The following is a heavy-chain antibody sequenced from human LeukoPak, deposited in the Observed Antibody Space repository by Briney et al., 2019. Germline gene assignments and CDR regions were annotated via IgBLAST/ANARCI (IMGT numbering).Heavy chain of an antibody. CDR2: IYHSGTT. J-gene: IGHJ4*02. CDR1: GAFITNSHW. D-gene: IGHD5-18*01. V-gene: IGHV4-4*02. CDR3: ARHGQERAVVTPLYYFDY. Sequence: SGTLSLTCAVSGAFITNSHWWSWARQPPGKGLEWIGEIYHSGTTNNNPSLQSRVTMSVDMSKNQFSLKLTSVTAADAAVYYCARHGQERAVVTPLYYFDYWGQGTLVTVSS.